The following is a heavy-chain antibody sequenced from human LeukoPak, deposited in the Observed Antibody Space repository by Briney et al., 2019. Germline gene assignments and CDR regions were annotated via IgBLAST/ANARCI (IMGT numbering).Heavy chain of an antibody. V-gene: IGHV1-69*05. J-gene: IGHJ4*02. D-gene: IGHD5-12*01. CDR3: ALGVDIVATSHFDY. Sequence: SVKVSCKASGGTFSSYAISWVRQAPGQGLKWMGRIIPIFGTANYAQKFQGRVTITTDESTSTAYMELSSLRSEDTAVYYCALGVDIVATSHFDYWGQGTLVTVSS. CDR2: IIPIFGTA. CDR1: GGTFSSYA.